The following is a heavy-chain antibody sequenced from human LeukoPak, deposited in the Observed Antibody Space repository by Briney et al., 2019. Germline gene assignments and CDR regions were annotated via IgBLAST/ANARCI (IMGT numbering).Heavy chain of an antibody. CDR3: AKGLVGATLGYYFDY. J-gene: IGHJ4*02. V-gene: IGHV3-23*01. D-gene: IGHD1-26*01. CDR1: GFTFSSYA. Sequence: GGSLRLSCAASGFTFSSYAMSWVRQAPGKGLEWVSAISGSGGSTYYADSVKGRFTISRDNSKNTLYLQMNSLRAGDTAVYYCAKGLVGATLGYYFDYWGQGTLVTVSS. CDR2: ISGSGGST.